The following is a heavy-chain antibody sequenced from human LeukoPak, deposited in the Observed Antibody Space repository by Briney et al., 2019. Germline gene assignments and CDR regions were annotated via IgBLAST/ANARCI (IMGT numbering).Heavy chain of an antibody. CDR1: GFIVSSKY. CDR3: ARAGPIDY. Sequence: GGSLRLSCAASGFIVSSKYMSWVRQAPGKRLEWVSVIYSGGSTYYAASVEGRFTISRDNSKDTVYLQMNSLRVEDTAVYYCARAGPIDYWGQGTLVTVSS. V-gene: IGHV3-53*01. J-gene: IGHJ4*02. CDR2: IYSGGST.